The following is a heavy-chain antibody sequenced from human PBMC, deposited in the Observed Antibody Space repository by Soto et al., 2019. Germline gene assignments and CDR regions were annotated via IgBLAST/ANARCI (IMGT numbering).Heavy chain of an antibody. V-gene: IGHV3-30*18. CDR3: AKGNSGSPYGAFDY. Sequence: ALRLSCAASGFTFSSYAMSWVRQAPGKGLEWVAVISHDGSQKYYADSVKGRFTISRDTSKNALFLQMNSLRAEDTAVYYCAKGNSGSPYGAFDYWGQGTQVTVS. J-gene: IGHJ4*02. CDR2: ISHDGSQK. D-gene: IGHD1-26*01. CDR1: GFTFSSYA.